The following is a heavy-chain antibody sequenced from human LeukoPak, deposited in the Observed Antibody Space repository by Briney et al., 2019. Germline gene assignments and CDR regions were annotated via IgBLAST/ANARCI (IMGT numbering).Heavy chain of an antibody. Sequence: PSDTLSLTSTVSGGSISSYYWSWIQQPPGKGLEWIGYIYHSGSTNYNPSLKSRVTISVDTSKNQFSLKLSSVTAADTAVYYCASRVNSRNYYYGMDVWGQGTTVTVSS. CDR2: IYHSGST. CDR1: GGSISSYY. CDR3: ASRVNSRNYYYGMDV. V-gene: IGHV4-59*01. D-gene: IGHD2/OR15-2a*01. J-gene: IGHJ6*02.